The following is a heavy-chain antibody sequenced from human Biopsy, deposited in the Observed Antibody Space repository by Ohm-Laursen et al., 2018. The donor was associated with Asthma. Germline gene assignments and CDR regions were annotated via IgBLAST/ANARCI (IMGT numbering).Heavy chain of an antibody. Sequence: SLRLSCSASGFTFSNYDMHWVRQAPGKGLDWVSVISFDGSNKNYTDSVKGRFTISRDNSRNTLYLQMNSLRAEDTAVYYWAKDVLPGGELRREPDYWGQGTLVTVSS. CDR2: ISFDGSNK. V-gene: IGHV3-30*18. D-gene: IGHD1-7*01. CDR3: AKDVLPGGELRREPDY. J-gene: IGHJ4*02. CDR1: GFTFSNYD.